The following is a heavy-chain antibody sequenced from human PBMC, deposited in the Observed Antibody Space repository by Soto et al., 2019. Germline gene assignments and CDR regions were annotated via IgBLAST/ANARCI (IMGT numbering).Heavy chain of an antibody. CDR1: GGTFSSYA. Sequence: QVQLVQSGSEVKKPGSSVKVSCKASGGTFSSYAISWVRQAPGQGLEWMGGTIPIFGTANYAQKFQGRVTITADETTRTAYMGLSSLRSEDTAVYYCARGKVIRNCSGGSCYPDYYYYGMDVWGQGTTVTVSS. V-gene: IGHV1-69*01. J-gene: IGHJ6*02. CDR3: ARGKVIRNCSGGSCYPDYYYYGMDV. CDR2: TIPIFGTA. D-gene: IGHD2-15*01.